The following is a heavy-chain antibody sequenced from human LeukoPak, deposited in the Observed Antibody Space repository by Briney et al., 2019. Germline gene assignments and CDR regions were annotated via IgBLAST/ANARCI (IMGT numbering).Heavy chain of an antibody. CDR3: AKRGVVIRVILVGFHKEAYYFDS. J-gene: IGHJ4*02. V-gene: IGHV3-48*03. Sequence: GGSLRLSCVASGFDFNTYEMTWVRQAPGKGLEWVSYIGGTGETIYYADSVKGRFTISRDNPKNTLYLQMNSLRAEDTAVYFCAKRGVVIRVILVGFHKEAYYFDSWGQGALVTVFS. D-gene: IGHD3-22*01. CDR2: IGGTGETI. CDR1: GFDFNTYE.